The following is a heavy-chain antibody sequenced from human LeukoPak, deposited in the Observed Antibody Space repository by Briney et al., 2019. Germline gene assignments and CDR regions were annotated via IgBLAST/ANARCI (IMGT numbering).Heavy chain of an antibody. D-gene: IGHD1-14*01. CDR2: IKHDGSEK. V-gene: IGHV3-7*01. CDR1: GFTFSSYW. CDR3: ARNQRRLDY. Sequence: GGSLRLSCAASGFTFSSYWMSWVRQAPGKGLELVANIKHDGSEKYYADSVKGRFTISRDNAKNSLYLQMNSLRTEDTAVYYCARNQRRLDYWGQGTLVTVSS. J-gene: IGHJ4*02.